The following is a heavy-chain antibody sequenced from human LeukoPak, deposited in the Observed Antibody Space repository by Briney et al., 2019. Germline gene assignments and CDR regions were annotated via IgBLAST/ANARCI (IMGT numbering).Heavy chain of an antibody. CDR2: INPNSGGT. D-gene: IGHD3-3*01. Sequence: ASVKVSCKASGYTFTGYYMHWVRQAPGQGLEWMGWINPNSGGTNYAQKFQGRVTMTRDTSISTAYMELSRLRSDDTAVYYCARVYPDNYDFWSGYYKNAFDIWGQGTMVTVSS. CDR3: ARVYPDNYDFWSGYYKNAFDI. J-gene: IGHJ3*02. V-gene: IGHV1-2*02. CDR1: GYTFTGYY.